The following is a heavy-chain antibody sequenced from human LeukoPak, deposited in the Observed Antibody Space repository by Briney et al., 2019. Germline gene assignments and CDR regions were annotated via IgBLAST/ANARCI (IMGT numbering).Heavy chain of an antibody. J-gene: IGHJ4*02. D-gene: IGHD1-7*01. CDR1: GFTFSSYS. Sequence: PGGSLRLSCAASGFTFSSYSMNWVRQAPGKGLEWVSSISSSSSDIYYADSVKGRFTISRDNAKNSLFLQMNSLRAEDTAVYYCARDGELELRGGCYFDYWGQGTLVTVSS. V-gene: IGHV3-21*01. CDR2: ISSSSSDI. CDR3: ARDGELELRGGCYFDY.